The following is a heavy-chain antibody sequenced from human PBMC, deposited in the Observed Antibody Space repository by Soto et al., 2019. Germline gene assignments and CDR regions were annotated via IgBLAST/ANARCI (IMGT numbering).Heavy chain of an antibody. V-gene: IGHV4-59*11. Sequence: QVQLQESGPGLVKPSETLSLTCTVSGASINSHYWTWIRQPPGKGLEWIGSIYFSGSTNYNPSLTRRVSISVDRAKSQFSLNLTSVTAADTAMYYCARALSYGMDVWGQGTTVIVSS. CDR3: ARALSYGMDV. CDR1: GASINSHY. CDR2: IYFSGST. J-gene: IGHJ6*02.